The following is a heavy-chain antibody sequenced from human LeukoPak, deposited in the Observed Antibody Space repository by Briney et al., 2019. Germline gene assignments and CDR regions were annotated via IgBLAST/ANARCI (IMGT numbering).Heavy chain of an antibody. CDR2: IYYSGST. Sequence: PSETLSLTCTVSGGSLSSGGYYWSWIRQHPGKGLEWIGYIYYSGSTYYNPSLKSRVTISVDTSKNQFSLKLSSVTAADTAVYYCARGGPIPNYYYYYYMDVWGKGTTVTVSS. CDR1: GGSLSSGGYY. J-gene: IGHJ6*03. CDR3: ARGGPIPNYYYYYYMDV. V-gene: IGHV4-31*03.